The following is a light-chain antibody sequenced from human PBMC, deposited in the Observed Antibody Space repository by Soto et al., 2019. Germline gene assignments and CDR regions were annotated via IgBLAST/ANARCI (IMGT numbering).Light chain of an antibody. CDR2: AAS. Sequence: AIQMTQSPSSLSASVGDRVTITCRASQGIRNDLGWFQQKPGKAPRLLIYAASTLQSGVPSRFSGSGSGTDFTLTISSLQPEDFATYYCLQDFHYPYTFGQGTKLEIK. V-gene: IGKV1-6*01. CDR1: QGIRND. J-gene: IGKJ2*01. CDR3: LQDFHYPYT.